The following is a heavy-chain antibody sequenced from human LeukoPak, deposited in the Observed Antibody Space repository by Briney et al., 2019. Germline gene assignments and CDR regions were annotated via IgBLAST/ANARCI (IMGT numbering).Heavy chain of an antibody. J-gene: IGHJ4*02. CDR1: GFTVSSNY. CDR2: IYSGGST. Sequence: PGGSLRLSCAAYGFTVSSNYMSWVRQAPGKGLEWVSVIYSGGSTYYADSVKGRFTISRDSSKNTLYLQMNSLRAEDTAVYYCAIDQSAFGLFDYWGQGTLVTVSS. V-gene: IGHV3-53*01. CDR3: AIDQSAFGLFDY. D-gene: IGHD3/OR15-3a*01.